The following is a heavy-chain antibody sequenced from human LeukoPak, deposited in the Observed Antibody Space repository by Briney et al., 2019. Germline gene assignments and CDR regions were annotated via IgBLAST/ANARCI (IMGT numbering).Heavy chain of an antibody. J-gene: IGHJ4*02. Sequence: SETLSLTCTVSGGSISSYYWSWIRQPPGKGLEWIGYIYYSGSTNYNPSLKSRVTISVDTSKNQFSLKLSSVTAAGTAVYYCARYSSGWSLDYWGQGTLVTVSS. CDR1: GGSISSYY. D-gene: IGHD6-19*01. CDR3: ARYSSGWSLDY. V-gene: IGHV4-59*01. CDR2: IYYSGST.